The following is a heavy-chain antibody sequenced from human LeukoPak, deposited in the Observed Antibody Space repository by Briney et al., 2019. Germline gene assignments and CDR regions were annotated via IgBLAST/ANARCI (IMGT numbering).Heavy chain of an antibody. D-gene: IGHD3-22*01. V-gene: IGHV1-18*01. Sequence: WASVKVSCKASGYTFTSYGISWVRQAPGQGLEWMGWISAYNGNTNYAQKLQGRVTMTTDTSTSTAYMELRSLRSDDTAVYYCARKEPSLGAPWLIDPWGQGTLVTVSS. CDR3: ARKEPSLGAPWLIDP. J-gene: IGHJ5*02. CDR1: GYTFTSYG. CDR2: ISAYNGNT.